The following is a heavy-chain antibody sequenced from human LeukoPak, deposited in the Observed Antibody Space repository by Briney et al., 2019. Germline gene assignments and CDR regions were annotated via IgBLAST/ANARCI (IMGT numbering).Heavy chain of an antibody. CDR1: GYTFTSYG. J-gene: IGHJ6*03. Sequence: GESLKISCKGSGYTFTSYGISWVRQAPGQGLEWMGWISAYNGNTNYTQKLQGRVTMTTDTSTSTAYMELRSLRSDDTAVYYCARGGDRGYYYYYMDVWGKGTTVTISS. V-gene: IGHV1-18*01. CDR3: ARGGDRGYYYYYMDV. D-gene: IGHD3-10*01. CDR2: ISAYNGNT.